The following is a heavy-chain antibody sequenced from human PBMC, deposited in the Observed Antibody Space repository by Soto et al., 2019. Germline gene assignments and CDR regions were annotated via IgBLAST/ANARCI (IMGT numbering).Heavy chain of an antibody. CDR1: GDSVTSHY. CDR2: MHYTGFS. Sequence: ASETLSLTCSFSGDSVTSHYLTWIRQSPEKGLEWIGYMHYTGFSHYNPSLKSRVTISVDTSKNQFSLKLTSVTVADTAVYYCARLLSWAAAGFYYFDYWGQGTLVTVS. V-gene: IGHV4-59*08. CDR3: ARLLSWAAAGFYYFDY. D-gene: IGHD6-13*01. J-gene: IGHJ4*02.